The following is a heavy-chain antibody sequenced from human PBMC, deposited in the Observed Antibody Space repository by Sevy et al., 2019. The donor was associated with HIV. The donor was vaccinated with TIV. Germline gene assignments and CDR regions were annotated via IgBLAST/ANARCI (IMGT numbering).Heavy chain of an antibody. Sequence: GGSLRLSCEVSGFTFSDYGMHWVRQAPGKGLEWLAVISYDGSDIYYPDSVEGRFTVSRDNSKNTLSLQMNSLRPEDTAVYYCSNRAGGSDWGGFDYWGQGTLVTVSS. D-gene: IGHD1-26*01. CDR2: ISYDGSDI. CDR3: SNRAGGSDWGGFDY. V-gene: IGHV3-30*03. J-gene: IGHJ4*02. CDR1: GFTFSDYG.